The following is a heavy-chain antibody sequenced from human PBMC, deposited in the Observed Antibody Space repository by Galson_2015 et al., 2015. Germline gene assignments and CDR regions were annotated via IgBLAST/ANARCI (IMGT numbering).Heavy chain of an antibody. CDR2: IYWNDDK. V-gene: IGHV2-5*01. J-gene: IGHJ4*01. D-gene: IGHD3-16*01. CDR3: AHRRVFVLSGWFDY. Sequence: PALVTPPPTLTLTCTFSGFSLSTSGVGVGWIRQPPGKALEWLALIYWNDDKRYSPSLKSRLTITKDTSNNRVVLTMTNMDPVDTAPYFCAHRRVFVLSGWFDYSGSGTL. CDR1: GFSLSTSGVG.